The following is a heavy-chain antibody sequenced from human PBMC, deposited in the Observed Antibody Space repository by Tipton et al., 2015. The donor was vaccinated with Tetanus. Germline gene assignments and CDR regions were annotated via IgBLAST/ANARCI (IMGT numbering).Heavy chain of an antibody. CDR1: GFPLHSYH. D-gene: IGHD2-21*02. CDR2: IGDAKTVI. CDR3: AKLKSRGDSSAIEH. V-gene: IGHV3-48*01. J-gene: IGHJ4*02. Sequence: SLRLSCATSGFPLHSYHMAWVRQAPGKGLEWISYIGDAKTVIQYADSVKGRFTISRDNAKNTIYLQMNSLRAEDTATYYCAKLKSRGDSSAIEHWGQGTLVTVSS.